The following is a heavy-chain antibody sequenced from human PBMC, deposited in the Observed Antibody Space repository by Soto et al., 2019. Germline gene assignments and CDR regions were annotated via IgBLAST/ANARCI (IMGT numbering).Heavy chain of an antibody. Sequence: QLQLQESGPGLVKPSETLSLTCTVSGGSISSTSHYWAWIRQPPGKGLECIGGIYYSGSTYYNPSLKSRATISVDTSKNHFSLQLTSLTAADTAVYYCARQAGWLIDYWGQGALVTVSS. D-gene: IGHD6-19*01. CDR2: IYYSGST. V-gene: IGHV4-39*01. CDR1: GGSISSTSHY. J-gene: IGHJ4*02. CDR3: ARQAGWLIDY.